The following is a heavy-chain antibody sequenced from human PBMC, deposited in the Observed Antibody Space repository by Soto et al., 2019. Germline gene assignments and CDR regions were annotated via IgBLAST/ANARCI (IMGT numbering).Heavy chain of an antibody. J-gene: IGHJ4*02. CDR2: INHSGST. CDR3: ARGWGRISDY. CDR1: GASFSHFY. Sequence: PSETLSLTCTVSGASFSHFYWSWIRQPPGKGLEWIGEINHSGSTNYNPSLKSRVTISVDTSKNQFSLKLNSVTAADTAVYYCARGWGRISDYWGQGALVTVSS. D-gene: IGHD7-27*01. V-gene: IGHV4-34*01.